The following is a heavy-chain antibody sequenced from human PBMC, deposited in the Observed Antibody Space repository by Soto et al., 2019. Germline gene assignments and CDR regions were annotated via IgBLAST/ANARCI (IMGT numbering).Heavy chain of an antibody. CDR3: TRDQGGSYDSWFDP. CDR1: FTFSMYS. V-gene: IGHV3-21*01. D-gene: IGHD1-26*01. CDR2: ISSGGSYI. J-gene: IGHJ5*02. Sequence: EVQVVESGGGLVQPGGSLRLSCSFTFSMYSMNWVRQAPGKGLEWVASISSGGSYIKYADSVKGRFTISRDNAKNSVPLQMNSLRVDDTAVYFCTRDQGGSYDSWFDPWGQGTLVTVSS.